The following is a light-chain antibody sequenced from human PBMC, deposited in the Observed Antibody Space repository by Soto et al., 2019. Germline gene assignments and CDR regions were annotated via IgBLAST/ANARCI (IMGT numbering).Light chain of an antibody. J-gene: IGLJ3*02. Sequence: QSALTQPPSASGSPGQSVTISCTGASRDVVGYNFVSWYQQHPGKAPKLMIYDVTKRPSGVPDRFSGSKSGNTASLTVSGLQADDEADYYCSSYAGSSGTVAFGGGTKLTVL. CDR3: SSYAGSSGTVA. CDR2: DVT. V-gene: IGLV2-8*01. CDR1: SRDVVGYNF.